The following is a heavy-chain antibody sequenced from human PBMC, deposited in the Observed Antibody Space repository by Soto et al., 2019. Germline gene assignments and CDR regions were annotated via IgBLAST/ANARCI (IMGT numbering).Heavy chain of an antibody. V-gene: IGHV3-30-3*01. J-gene: IGHJ4*02. Sequence: QVQLVESGGGVVQPGRSLRLSCTASGFIFSNYVMYWVRQAPGKGLEWVAFMSYDGTTKSYADSVKGRFTISRDNSQNPLYLQMISLRPEDTGVYYCAREVLWSRYFDYWGQGRLVTVSS. CDR3: AREVLWSRYFDY. CDR1: GFIFSNYV. D-gene: IGHD3-10*01. CDR2: MSYDGTTK.